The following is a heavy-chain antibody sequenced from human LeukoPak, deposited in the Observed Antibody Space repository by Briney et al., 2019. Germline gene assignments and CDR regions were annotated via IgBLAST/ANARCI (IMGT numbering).Heavy chain of an antibody. CDR2: INTNTGNP. CDR3: ARESHDYVWGSYRSPTWFDY. D-gene: IGHD3-16*02. J-gene: IGHJ4*02. Sequence: VASVKVSCKASGYTFTSYAMNWVRQAPGQGLEWMGWINTNTGNPTYAQGFTGRFVFSLDTSVSTAYLQISSLKAEDTAVYYCARESHDYVWGSYRSPTWFDYWGQGTLVTVSS. V-gene: IGHV7-4-1*02. CDR1: GYTFTSYA.